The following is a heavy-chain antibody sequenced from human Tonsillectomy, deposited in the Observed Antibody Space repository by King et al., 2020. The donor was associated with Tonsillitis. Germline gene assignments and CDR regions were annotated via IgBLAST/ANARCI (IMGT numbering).Heavy chain of an antibody. D-gene: IGHD4/OR15-4a*01. J-gene: IGHJ6*03. CDR1: GFTFSNYE. V-gene: IGHV3-48*03. Sequence: VQLVESGGGLVQPGGSLRLSCAASGFTFSNYEMNWVRQAPGKGLEWVSYISSSVSTIHYADSVKGRFTISRDNANNSLYLQMNSLRAEDTAVYYCARENGANYYSYYMDAWGKGTTVTVSS. CDR3: ARENGANYYSYYMDA. CDR2: ISSSVSTI.